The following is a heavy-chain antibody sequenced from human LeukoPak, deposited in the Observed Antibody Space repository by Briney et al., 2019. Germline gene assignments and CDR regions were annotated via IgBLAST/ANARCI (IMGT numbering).Heavy chain of an antibody. CDR2: ISSSSSYI. Sequence: GGSLRLSCAASGFTFSSYSMNWVRKAPGKGLEWVSSISSSSSYIYYADSVKGRFTISRDNAKNSLYLQMNSLRAEDTAVYYCARDQRPVLRYFDWLLKENWFDPWGQGTLVSVSS. D-gene: IGHD3-9*01. J-gene: IGHJ5*02. V-gene: IGHV3-21*01. CDR3: ARDQRPVLRYFDWLLKENWFDP. CDR1: GFTFSSYS.